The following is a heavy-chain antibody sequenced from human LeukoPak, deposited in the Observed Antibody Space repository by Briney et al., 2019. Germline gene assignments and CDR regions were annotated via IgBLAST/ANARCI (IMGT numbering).Heavy chain of an antibody. CDR3: ASYYASGVSAYNYYGMDV. Sequence: SEPLSLTCAVSGYSISSGYYWGWIRQPPGKGLEWIGSMSHNRGTYYNPSLKSRVTISMDTSKNQFSLRLSSVTAADTAVYYCASYYASGVSAYNYYGMDVWGKGTTVTVSS. V-gene: IGHV4-38-2*01. CDR1: GYSISSGYY. CDR2: MSHNRGT. D-gene: IGHD3-10*01. J-gene: IGHJ6*04.